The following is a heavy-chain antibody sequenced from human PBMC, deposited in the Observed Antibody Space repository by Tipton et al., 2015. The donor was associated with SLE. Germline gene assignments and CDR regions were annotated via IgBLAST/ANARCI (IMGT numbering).Heavy chain of an antibody. CDR1: GGSFSGYY. Sequence: TLSLTCAVYGGSFSGYYWSWIRQPPGKGLEWIGEINHSGSTNYSPSLKSRVTISVDTSKNQFSLKLSSVTAADTAVYYCARGLRITIFGVVNRFDYWGQGTLVTVSS. D-gene: IGHD3-3*01. CDR3: ARGLRITIFGVVNRFDY. V-gene: IGHV4-34*01. J-gene: IGHJ4*02. CDR2: INHSGST.